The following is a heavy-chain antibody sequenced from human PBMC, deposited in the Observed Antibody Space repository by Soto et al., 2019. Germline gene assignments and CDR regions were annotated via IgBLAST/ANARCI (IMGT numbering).Heavy chain of an antibody. D-gene: IGHD2-2*01. CDR3: ARGRNCSSTSSYYYYMDV. CDR2: INHSGST. CDR1: GGSFSGYY. J-gene: IGHJ6*03. Sequence: LYFTCAVYGGSFSGYYWSWIRQPPGKGLEWIGEINHSGSTNYNPSLKSRVTISVDTSKNQFSLKLSSVTAADTAVYYCARGRNCSSTSSYYYYMDVWGKGTTVTVSS. V-gene: IGHV4-34*01.